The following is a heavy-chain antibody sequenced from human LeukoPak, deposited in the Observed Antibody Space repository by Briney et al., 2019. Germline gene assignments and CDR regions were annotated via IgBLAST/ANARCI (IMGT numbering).Heavy chain of an antibody. D-gene: IGHD2-15*01. Sequence: ASVKVSCKASGYTSTGYYMHWVRQAPGQGLEWMGWINPNSGGTNYAQKFQGRVTMTRDTSISTAYMELSRLRSDDTAVYYCASDPVGYCSANGCYSVDYWGQGTLVTVSS. J-gene: IGHJ4*02. CDR3: ASDPVGYCSANGCYSVDY. V-gene: IGHV1-2*02. CDR1: GYTSTGYY. CDR2: INPNSGGT.